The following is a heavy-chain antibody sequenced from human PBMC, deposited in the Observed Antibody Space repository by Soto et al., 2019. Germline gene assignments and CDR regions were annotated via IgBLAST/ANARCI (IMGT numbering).Heavy chain of an antibody. CDR3: AKVHCNSTTCYPNYYYYYGMDV. J-gene: IGHJ6*02. D-gene: IGHD2-2*01. V-gene: IGHV3-7*01. CDR2: IKHDGSEK. Sequence: TGGSLRLSCAASGFTLSSYWMTWVRQAPGKGLEWVANIKHDGSEKYYVDSVKGRFTISRDNAKNSLYLQMNSLRPEDTAVYYCAKVHCNSTTCYPNYYYYYGMDVWGPGTTVTVSS. CDR1: GFTLSSYW.